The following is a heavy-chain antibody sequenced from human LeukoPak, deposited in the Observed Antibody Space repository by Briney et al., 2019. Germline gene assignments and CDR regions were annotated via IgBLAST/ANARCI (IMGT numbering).Heavy chain of an antibody. Sequence: PSETLSLTCTVSGGSISSYYWSWIRQPPGKGLEWIGYIYYSGSTNYNPSLKSRVTMSVDTSKNQFSLKLSSVTAADTAVYYCARDLSLPSDYWGQGTLVTVSS. J-gene: IGHJ4*02. V-gene: IGHV4-59*12. D-gene: IGHD2-2*01. CDR1: GGSISSYY. CDR2: IYYSGST. CDR3: ARDLSLPSDY.